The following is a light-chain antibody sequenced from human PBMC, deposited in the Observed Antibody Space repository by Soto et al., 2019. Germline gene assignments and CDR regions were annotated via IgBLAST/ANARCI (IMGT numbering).Light chain of an antibody. CDR2: EVS. Sequence: QSVLTQPPSASGSPGQSVTISCTGTSSDVGGYNYVSWYQQHPGKAPKLMIYEVSKRPSGVPDRFSGPKSGNTASLTVSGLQAEDEADYYCSSYAGSNTFVVFGGGTKVTVL. CDR1: SSDVGGYNY. V-gene: IGLV2-8*01. J-gene: IGLJ2*01. CDR3: SSYAGSNTFVV.